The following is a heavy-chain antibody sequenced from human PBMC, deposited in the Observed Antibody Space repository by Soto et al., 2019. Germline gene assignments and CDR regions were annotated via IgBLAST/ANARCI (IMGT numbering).Heavy chain of an antibody. Sequence: ASVKVSCKVSGYTLTELSMHWVRQAPGKGLEWMGGFDPEDGETIYAQKFQGRVTMTEDTSTDTAYMELSSLRSEDTAVYYCATSMKYSSSRGFDYWGQGTLVTASS. J-gene: IGHJ4*02. V-gene: IGHV1-24*01. CDR3: ATSMKYSSSRGFDY. CDR2: FDPEDGET. CDR1: GYTLTELS. D-gene: IGHD6-6*01.